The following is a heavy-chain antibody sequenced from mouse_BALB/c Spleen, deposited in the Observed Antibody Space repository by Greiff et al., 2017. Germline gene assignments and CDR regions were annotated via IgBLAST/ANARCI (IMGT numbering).Heavy chain of an antibody. V-gene: IGHV5-6-4*01. J-gene: IGHJ3*01. D-gene: IGHD2-13*01. Sequence: EVKLMESGGGLVKPGGSLKLSCAASGFTFSSYTMSWVRQTPEKRLEWVATISSGGSYTYYPDSVKGRFTISRDNAKNTLYLQMSSLKSEDTAMYYCTRAWGNYGEGFAYWGQGTLVTVSA. CDR2: ISSGGSYT. CDR3: TRAWGNYGEGFAY. CDR1: GFTFSSYT.